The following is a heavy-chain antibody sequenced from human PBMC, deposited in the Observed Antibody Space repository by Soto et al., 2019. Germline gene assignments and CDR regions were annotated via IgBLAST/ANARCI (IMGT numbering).Heavy chain of an antibody. CDR2: VSFHGGNE. CDR1: GFTLSSYS. J-gene: IGHJ2*01. Sequence: QVQLVESGGGVVQPGRSLRVSFAASGFTLSSYSMFCVRQAPGKGLEWVAAVSFHGGNEHYTDSVKGRFTTSRDKSRNTVFLHMSSVRADDTALNYSARGIRGAFDLWGRGTLVSVSS. CDR3: ARGIRGAFDL. V-gene: IGHV3-30*03.